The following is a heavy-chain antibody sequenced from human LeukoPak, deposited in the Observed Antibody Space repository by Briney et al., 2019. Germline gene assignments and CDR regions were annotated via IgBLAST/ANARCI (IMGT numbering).Heavy chain of an antibody. CDR3: AKDQAGRTFDY. D-gene: IGHD6-6*01. V-gene: IGHV3-30*18. Sequence: HPGRSLRLSCAASGFTFSSYGMHWVRQAPGKGLEWVAVISYDGSNKYYADSVKGRFTISRDNSKNTLYLQMNSLRAEDTAVYYCAKDQAGRTFDYWGQGTLVTVSS. CDR2: ISYDGSNK. J-gene: IGHJ4*02. CDR1: GFTFSSYG.